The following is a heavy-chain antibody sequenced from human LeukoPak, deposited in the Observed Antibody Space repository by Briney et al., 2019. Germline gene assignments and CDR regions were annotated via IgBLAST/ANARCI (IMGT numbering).Heavy chain of an antibody. J-gene: IGHJ4*02. D-gene: IGHD3-22*01. Sequence: RGAPRLSPAESVITLTLYRASTGPTAPGTGPERVAAITDRSDRTNYTDSVKGRFNISTDHPKNTLYLQMNSLRAEDTAVYFCAKRGVVIRVILVGFHKEAYYFDSWGQGALVTVSS. V-gene: IGHV3-23*01. CDR3: AKRGVVIRVILVGFHKEAYYFDS. CDR2: ITDRSDRT. CDR1: VITLTLYR.